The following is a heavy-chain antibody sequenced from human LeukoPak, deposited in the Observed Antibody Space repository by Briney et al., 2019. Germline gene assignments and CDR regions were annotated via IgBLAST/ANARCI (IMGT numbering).Heavy chain of an antibody. CDR3: ARGITYYYYYMDV. V-gene: IGHV3-23*01. D-gene: IGHD3-10*01. CDR1: GFTFSSYA. CDR2: ITGSGGST. J-gene: IGHJ6*03. Sequence: PGGSLRLSCAASGFTFSSYAMTWVRQAPGRGLEWVSAITGSGGSTYYADSVKGRFTISRDNSKNTLYLQMNSLRVEDTAVYYCARGITYYYYYMDVWGKGTTVTISS.